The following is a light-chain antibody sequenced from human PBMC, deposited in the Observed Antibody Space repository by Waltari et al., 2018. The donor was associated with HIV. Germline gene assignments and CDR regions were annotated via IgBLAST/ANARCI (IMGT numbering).Light chain of an antibody. J-gene: IGLJ1*01. V-gene: IGLV3-25*03. Sequence: SSELTQPPPVSVSPGQTARITCSGDASPKPYNNWFQQKPGQAPVVVIHKNTERPSGIPERFSASRSGTTVTLTITGVQTDDEADYYCLSADTSGTYVFGPGTTVTVL. CDR3: LSADTSGTYV. CDR1: ASPKPY. CDR2: KNT.